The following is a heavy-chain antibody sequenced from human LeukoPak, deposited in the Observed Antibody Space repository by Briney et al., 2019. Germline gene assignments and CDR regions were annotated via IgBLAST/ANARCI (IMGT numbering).Heavy chain of an antibody. CDR2: IYTSGRT. V-gene: IGHV4-4*07. CDR1: GGSISYY. J-gene: IGHJ4*02. Sequence: SETLSLTCTVSGGSISYYWSWFRQPAGKRLEWIGRIYTSGRTNYNPSLKSRVTMSLDTSKNQLFLKLSSVTAADTAVYYCARTLYSLDEYWGQGTLVTVSS. D-gene: IGHD5-12*01. CDR3: ARTLYSLDEY.